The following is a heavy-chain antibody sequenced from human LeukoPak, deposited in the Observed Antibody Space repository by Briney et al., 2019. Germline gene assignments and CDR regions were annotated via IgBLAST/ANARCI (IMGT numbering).Heavy chain of an antibody. CDR3: ARHRSDYYDSSGYYYDWFDP. D-gene: IGHD3-22*01. Sequence: GESLKISCKGSGYSFTSYWISWVRQMPGKGLEWTGRIDPSDSYTNYSPSFQGHVTISADKSISTAYLQWSSLKASDTAMYYGARHRSDYYDSSGYYYDWFDPWGQGTLVTVSS. CDR1: GYSFTSYW. J-gene: IGHJ5*02. V-gene: IGHV5-10-1*01. CDR2: IDPSDSYT.